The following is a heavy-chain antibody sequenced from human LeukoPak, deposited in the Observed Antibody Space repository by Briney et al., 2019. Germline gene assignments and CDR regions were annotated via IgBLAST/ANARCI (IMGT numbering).Heavy chain of an antibody. CDR3: AGSLGPLTEY. CDR1: GFNFASNW. V-gene: IGHV3-74*01. J-gene: IGHJ4*02. D-gene: IGHD7-27*01. Sequence: GGSLRLSCAASGFNFASNWMHWVRQTPGKGLMWVSRINSGGSGTSYADSVEGRFTISRDNAKNTLYLQMNSLRVEGTAVYYCAGSLGPLTEYWGRGTLVTVSS. CDR2: INSGGSGT.